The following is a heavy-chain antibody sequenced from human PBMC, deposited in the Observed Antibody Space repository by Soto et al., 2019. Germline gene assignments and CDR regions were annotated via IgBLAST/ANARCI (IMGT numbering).Heavy chain of an antibody. Sequence: ASVKVSCKASGYTFTSYDINWVRQATGQGFEYLGWMNPNSGNTGYVKKFRGRVTMTRDTSMSTAYMELSSLRSEDTAVYYCARQRYYDSSGTGELFDYWGQGTLVTVSS. J-gene: IGHJ4*02. CDR3: ARQRYYDSSGTGELFDY. CDR2: MNPNSGNT. CDR1: GYTFTSYD. V-gene: IGHV1-8*01. D-gene: IGHD3-22*01.